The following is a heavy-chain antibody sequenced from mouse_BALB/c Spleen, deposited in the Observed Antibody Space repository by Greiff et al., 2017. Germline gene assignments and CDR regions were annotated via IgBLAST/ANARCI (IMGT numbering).Heavy chain of an antibody. CDR2: INPYNGDT. Sequence: EVKLQQSGPELVKPGASVKISCKASGYSFTGYFMNWVMQSHGKSLEWIGRINPYNGDTFYNQKFKGKATLTVDKSSSTAHMELRSLASEDSAVYYCARDGWDYWGQGTTLTVSS. CDR3: ARDGWDY. J-gene: IGHJ2*01. V-gene: IGHV1-20*02. D-gene: IGHD2-3*01. CDR1: GYSFTGYF.